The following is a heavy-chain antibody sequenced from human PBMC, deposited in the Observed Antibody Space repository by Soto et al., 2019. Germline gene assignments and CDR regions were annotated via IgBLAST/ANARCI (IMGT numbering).Heavy chain of an antibody. CDR2: IYYSGST. CDR3: AALGRGYDFCAAHGRNDY. J-gene: IGHJ4*02. CDR1: GGSISSSSYY. D-gene: IGHD5-12*01. V-gene: IGHV4-39*01. Sequence: QLQLQESGPGLVKPSETLSLTCTVSGGSISSSSYYWGWIRQPPGKGLEGIGSIYYSGSTDYNPSLKSRVTISVDTSKKQFSLKLSSVTAADTAVYYCAALGRGYDFCAAHGRNDYWGQGTLVTVSA.